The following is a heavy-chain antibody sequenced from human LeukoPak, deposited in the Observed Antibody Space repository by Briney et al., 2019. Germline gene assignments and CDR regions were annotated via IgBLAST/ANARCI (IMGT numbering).Heavy chain of an antibody. D-gene: IGHD3-22*01. Sequence: SVKVSCKASGYTFSSYAISWVRQAPGQGLEWMGGIIPVFGTANYAQKFQGRVTITADKSTSTAYMELSSLRSEDTAVYYCARRRWDYDSSGYDYWGQGTLVTVSS. CDR2: IIPVFGTA. CDR3: ARRRWDYDSSGYDY. J-gene: IGHJ4*02. V-gene: IGHV1-69*06. CDR1: GYTFSSYA.